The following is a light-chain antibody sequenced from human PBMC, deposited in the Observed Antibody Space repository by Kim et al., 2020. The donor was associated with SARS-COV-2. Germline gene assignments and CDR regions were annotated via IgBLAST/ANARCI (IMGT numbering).Light chain of an antibody. Sequence: GQKCTIACSGRSSNIGNSYVSWYQQRPGTAPKLLIYDNNKRPSGIPDRFSGSKSGTSATLGITGHQTGDEADYYCGTWDSSLSAGVFGGGTQLTVL. CDR3: GTWDSSLSAGV. CDR1: SSNIGNSY. V-gene: IGLV1-51*01. CDR2: DNN. J-gene: IGLJ3*02.